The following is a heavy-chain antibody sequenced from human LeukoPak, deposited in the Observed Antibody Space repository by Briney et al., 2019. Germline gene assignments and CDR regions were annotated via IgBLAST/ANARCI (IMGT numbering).Heavy chain of an antibody. V-gene: IGHV4-59*01. CDR1: GRSISSYY. CDR3: AREICSSTSCAGNWFDP. CDR2: IYYSGST. D-gene: IGHD2-2*01. Sequence: SETLSLTCTVSGRSISSYYWSWIRQPRGKALEWIGYIYYSGSTNYNPSLKSRVTISVDTSKNQFSLKLSSVTAADTAVYYCAREICSSTSCAGNWFDPWGQGTLVTVSS. J-gene: IGHJ5*02.